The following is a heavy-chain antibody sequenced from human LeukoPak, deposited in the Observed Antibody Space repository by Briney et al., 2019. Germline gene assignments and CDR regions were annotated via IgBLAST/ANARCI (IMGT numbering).Heavy chain of an antibody. V-gene: IGHV1-18*01. CDR3: ARDLYARAYCGGDCYSNNWFDP. CDR1: GYTFTSYG. CDR2: ISAYNGNT. D-gene: IGHD2-21*02. Sequence: ASVKVSCKASGYTFTSYGISWVRQAPGQGLEWMGWISAYNGNTNYAQKLQGRVTMTTDTSTSTAYMELRSLRSDDTAVYYCARDLYARAYCGGDCYSNNWFDPWGQGTLVTVPS. J-gene: IGHJ5*02.